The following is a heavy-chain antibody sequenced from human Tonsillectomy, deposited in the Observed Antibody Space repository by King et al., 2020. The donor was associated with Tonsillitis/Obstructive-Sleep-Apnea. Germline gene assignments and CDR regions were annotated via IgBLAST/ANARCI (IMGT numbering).Heavy chain of an antibody. V-gene: IGHV1-2*02. Sequence: VQLVESGAEVKKPGASVKVSCKASGYSFTGYYMHWVRQAPGQGLEWMGWINPNSGGTKYAQKFQGRVTMTRDTSISTSYMELSRLISDHTAVYYCARAQASSGYYYPLEHWGQGTLVTVSS. CDR2: INPNSGGT. CDR3: ARAQASSGYYYPLEH. CDR1: GYSFTGYY. D-gene: IGHD3-22*01. J-gene: IGHJ4*02.